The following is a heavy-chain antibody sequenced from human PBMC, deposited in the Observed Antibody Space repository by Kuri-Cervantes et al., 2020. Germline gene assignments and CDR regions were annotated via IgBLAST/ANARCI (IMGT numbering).Heavy chain of an antibody. J-gene: IGHJ4*02. D-gene: IGHD2-2*01. CDR2: IYYSGST. CDR1: GGSVSSGSYY. CDR3: ARYCSSSTCRTFDY. Sequence: LRLSCTVSGGSVSSGSYYWSWIRQPPGKGLEWIGYIYYSGSTYYSPSLKSLITISVDTSKNQFSLKLSSVTAADTAVYYCARYCSSSTCRTFDYWGQGTLVTVSS. V-gene: IGHV4-31*01.